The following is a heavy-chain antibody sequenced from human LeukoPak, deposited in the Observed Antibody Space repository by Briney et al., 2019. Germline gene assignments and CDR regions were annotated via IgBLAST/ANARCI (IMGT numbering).Heavy chain of an antibody. J-gene: IGHJ4*02. CDR3: ARGAASAGGYAYY. CDR2: IYYSGST. D-gene: IGHD3-16*01. Sequence: SETLSLTCTVSGGSISSGGYYWSWIRQHPGKGLEWIGYIYYSGSTYYNPSLKSRVTISVDTSKNQFSLKLSSATAADTAVYYCARGAASAGGYAYYWGQGTLVTVSS. CDR1: GGSISSGGYY. V-gene: IGHV4-31*03.